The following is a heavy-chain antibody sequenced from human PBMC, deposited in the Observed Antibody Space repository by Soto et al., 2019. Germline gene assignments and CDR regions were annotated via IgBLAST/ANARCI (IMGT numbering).Heavy chain of an antibody. CDR2: SIPIFGTT. D-gene: IGHD2-8*01. J-gene: IGHJ6*02. CDR3: ARSECHNGVCHTFVDHYYSGLDF. CDR1: GDTFNTYA. V-gene: IGHV1-69*06. Sequence: QVQVVQSGAEVKEPGSTVKVSCKASGDTFNTYAISWVRQAPGQGLEWLGGSIPIFGTTNYAQTLEGSLPIIADKSTSTAYMERSSLRSEDTAFYYWARSECHNGVCHTFVDHYYSGLDFWGQGTTVIVSS.